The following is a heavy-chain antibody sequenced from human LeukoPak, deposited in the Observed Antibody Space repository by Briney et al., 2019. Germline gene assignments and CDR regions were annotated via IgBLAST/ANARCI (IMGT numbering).Heavy chain of an antibody. J-gene: IGHJ6*02. CDR1: GFTFSSYT. V-gene: IGHV3-21*04. CDR3: ARGGGAAARSYYGMDV. CDR2: ITTSDGNT. Sequence: PGGSLRLSCAASGFTFSSYTMSWVRQAPGKGLEWVSTITTSDGNTYYADSVKGRFTISRDNAKNSLYLQMNSLRAEDTAVYYCARGGGAAARSYYGMDVWGQGTTVTVSS. D-gene: IGHD6-13*01.